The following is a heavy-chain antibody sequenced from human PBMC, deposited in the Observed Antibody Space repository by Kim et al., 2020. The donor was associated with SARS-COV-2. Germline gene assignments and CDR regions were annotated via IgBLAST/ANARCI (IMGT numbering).Heavy chain of an antibody. Sequence: FNPSLKSRLDISVDTSKNQFSLKLTSVTAADTAVYFCTRAVGSAQLYYCDYWGQGILVTVSS. J-gene: IGHJ4*02. CDR3: TRAVGSAQLYYCDY. D-gene: IGHD1-26*01. V-gene: IGHV4-31*02.